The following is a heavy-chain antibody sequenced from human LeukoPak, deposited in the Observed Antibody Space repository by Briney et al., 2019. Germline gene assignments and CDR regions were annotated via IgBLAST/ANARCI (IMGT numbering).Heavy chain of an antibody. D-gene: IGHD4-17*01. V-gene: IGHV3-66*01. CDR2: IYSGGST. J-gene: IGHJ4*02. CDR1: GFTVSSNY. Sequence: PGGSLRLSCAASGFTVSSNYMSWVRQAPGKGMEWVSVIYSGGSTYYADSVKGRFTISRDNSKNTLYLQMNSMRAEATAVYYCARTLVTVTSDDVFDYWGQGTLVTVSS. CDR3: ARTLVTVTSDDVFDY.